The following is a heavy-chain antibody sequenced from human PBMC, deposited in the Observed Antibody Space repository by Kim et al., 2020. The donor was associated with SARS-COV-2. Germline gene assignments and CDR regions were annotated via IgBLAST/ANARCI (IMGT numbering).Heavy chain of an antibody. CDR3: AREEGAYAMD. D-gene: IGHD5-12*01. V-gene: IGHV3-53*01. CDR2: GYT. Sequence: GYTYSADSVKGRCTVSRDSSQNTLYLQMDRLRVEDTAVYYCAREEGAYAMDWGHGALVTVS. J-gene: IGHJ4*01.